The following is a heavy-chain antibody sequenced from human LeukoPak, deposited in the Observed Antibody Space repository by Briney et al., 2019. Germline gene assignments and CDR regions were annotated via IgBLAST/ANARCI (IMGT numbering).Heavy chain of an antibody. Sequence: GGSLRLSCAVSGFIFNNYWMTWVRQAPGRGLEWVSYISSSGSTIYYADSVKGRFTISRDNVKNSLYLQMNSLRAEDTAVYYCAELGITMIGGVWGKGTTVTISS. D-gene: IGHD3-10*02. J-gene: IGHJ6*04. CDR2: ISSSGSTI. CDR1: GFIFNNYW. V-gene: IGHV3-48*04. CDR3: AELGITMIGGV.